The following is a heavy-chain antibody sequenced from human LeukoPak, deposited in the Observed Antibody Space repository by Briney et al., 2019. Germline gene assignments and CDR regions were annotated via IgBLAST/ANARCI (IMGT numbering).Heavy chain of an antibody. Sequence: GGSLRLSCAASGFIFIDYDFHWVRQAPGKGLEWLAYISKDAAFMFCADSVRGRFTVSRDNSKRTVYLQLNSLRAEDTALYYCARDLMWLVDYWGQGTLVTVSS. CDR1: GFIFIDYD. CDR2: ISKDAAFM. V-gene: IGHV3-30*04. CDR3: ARDLMWLVDY. J-gene: IGHJ4*02. D-gene: IGHD6-19*01.